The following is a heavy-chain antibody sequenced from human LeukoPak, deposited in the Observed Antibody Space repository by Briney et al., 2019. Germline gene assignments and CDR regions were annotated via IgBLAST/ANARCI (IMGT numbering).Heavy chain of an antibody. Sequence: GGSLRLSCAASGFTFSDYYMSWIRQAPGKGLEWVSYISSSGLTIYYADSVKGRFTISRDNSKNTLYLQMNSLRAEDTAVYYCAKDYDILTGFDYWGQGTLVTVSS. V-gene: IGHV3-11*01. CDR3: AKDYDILTGFDY. D-gene: IGHD3-9*01. CDR2: ISSSGLTI. CDR1: GFTFSDYY. J-gene: IGHJ4*02.